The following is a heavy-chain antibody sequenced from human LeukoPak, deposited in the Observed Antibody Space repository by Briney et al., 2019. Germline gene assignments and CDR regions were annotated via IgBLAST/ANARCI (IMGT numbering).Heavy chain of an antibody. D-gene: IGHD3-10*01. J-gene: IGHJ4*02. V-gene: IGHV4-59*01. CDR2: IYYSGST. CDR3: ASSYYGSGAFDY. Sequence: SETLSLTCTVSGGSISSYYWSWIRQPPGKELEWIGYIYYSGSTNYNPSLKSRVTISVDTSKNQFSLKLSSVTAADTAVYYCASSYYGSGAFDYWGQGTLVTVSS. CDR1: GGSISSYY.